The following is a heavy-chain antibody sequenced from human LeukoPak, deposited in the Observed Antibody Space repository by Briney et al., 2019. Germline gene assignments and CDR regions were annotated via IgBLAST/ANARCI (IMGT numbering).Heavy chain of an antibody. Sequence: GGSLRLSCAASGFTFSSYAMTWVRQAPGKGLEWVSGISGSGSNTYYADSVKGRFTISRDNSKNTLYLQKNSLRAEDTAVYYCARVGALGYCSSTSCYLPPYYFDYWGQGTLVTVSP. V-gene: IGHV3-23*01. D-gene: IGHD2-2*01. J-gene: IGHJ4*02. CDR3: ARVGALGYCSSTSCYLPPYYFDY. CDR2: ISGSGSNT. CDR1: GFTFSSYA.